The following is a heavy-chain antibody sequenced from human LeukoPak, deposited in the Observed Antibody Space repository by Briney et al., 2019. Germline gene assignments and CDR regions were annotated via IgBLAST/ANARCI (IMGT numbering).Heavy chain of an antibody. V-gene: IGHV3-21*01. J-gene: IGHJ5*02. D-gene: IGHD5-18*01. CDR2: ISPPSTYI. Sequence: GGSLRLSCAASGFTFSSYSMNWVRQTPGKGLEWVSSISPPSTYIYYADSVKGRSTVSRDNAKNSLYLQMNSLSAENTAVYYCTIHMYDGYEGSSDTTMVRSPWGQGTLVTVSS. CDR1: GFTFSSYS. CDR3: TIHMYDGYEGSSDTTMVRSP.